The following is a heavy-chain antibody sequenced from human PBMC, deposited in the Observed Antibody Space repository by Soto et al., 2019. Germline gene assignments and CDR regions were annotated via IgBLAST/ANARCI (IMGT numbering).Heavy chain of an antibody. J-gene: IGHJ4*02. V-gene: IGHV3-23*01. CDR1: GFTFSSYA. CDR3: AKDLVRYCSSTSCYAGY. Sequence: PGGSLRLSCAASGFTFSSYAMSWVRQAPGKGLEWVSAISGSGGSTYYADSVKGRFTISRVNSKNTLYLQMNSLRAEDTAVYYCAKDLVRYCSSTSCYAGYWGQGTLVTVSS. D-gene: IGHD2-2*01. CDR2: ISGSGGST.